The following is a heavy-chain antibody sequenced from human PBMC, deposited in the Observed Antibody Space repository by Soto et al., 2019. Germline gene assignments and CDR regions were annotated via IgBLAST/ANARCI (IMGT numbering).Heavy chain of an antibody. V-gene: IGHV3-23*01. J-gene: IGHJ5*02. CDR2: ISGSGGST. Sequence: EVQLLESGGGLVQPGGSLRLSCAASGFTFSSYAMSWVRQAPGKGLEWVSAISGSGGSTYYADSVKGRFTISRDNSKNTLYLQMNSLRVEDTAVYYCARVFLEMSTISWFDPWGQGTLVTVSS. D-gene: IGHD5-12*01. CDR1: GFTFSSYA. CDR3: ARVFLEMSTISWFDP.